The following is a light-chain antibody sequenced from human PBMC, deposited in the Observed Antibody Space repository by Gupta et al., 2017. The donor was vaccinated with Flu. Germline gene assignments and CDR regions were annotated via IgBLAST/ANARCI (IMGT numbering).Light chain of an antibody. V-gene: IGLV2-8*01. Sequence: MIYEVNKRPSGVPDRFSGSKSGNTASLTVSGLQAEDEADYYCSSHADNNDFGVFGGGTKLTVL. J-gene: IGLJ3*02. CDR3: SSHADNNDFGV. CDR2: EVN.